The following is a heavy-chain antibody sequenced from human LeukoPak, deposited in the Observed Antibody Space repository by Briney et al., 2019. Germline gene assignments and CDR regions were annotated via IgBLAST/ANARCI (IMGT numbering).Heavy chain of an antibody. CDR3: ARDGYNYQLDY. CDR1: GAYISRSNHY. V-gene: IGHV4-39*07. CDR2: IHYTGST. Sequence: PSETLSLTCTVSGAYISRSNHYWGWIRQPPGKGLEWIGSIHYTGSTYYNPSLKTRVTISLDTSKNQVSLKLTPVTAADTAMYYCARDGYNYQLDYWGQGTPVTVSS. J-gene: IGHJ4*02. D-gene: IGHD5-24*01.